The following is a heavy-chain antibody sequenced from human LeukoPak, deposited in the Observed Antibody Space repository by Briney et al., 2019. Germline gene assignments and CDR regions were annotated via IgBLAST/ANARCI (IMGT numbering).Heavy chain of an antibody. Sequence: GGSLRLSCAASGLTFGIHSMTWVRQAPGKGLEWVSTVNPGGDSTYYADSVKGRFTISRDNSKNPVYLQMSSLRAEDTAIYYCAKGRPGTPWADWGQGTLVTVSS. D-gene: IGHD1-1*01. V-gene: IGHV3-23*05. CDR3: AKGRPGTPWAD. CDR1: GLTFGIHS. CDR2: VNPGGDST. J-gene: IGHJ4*02.